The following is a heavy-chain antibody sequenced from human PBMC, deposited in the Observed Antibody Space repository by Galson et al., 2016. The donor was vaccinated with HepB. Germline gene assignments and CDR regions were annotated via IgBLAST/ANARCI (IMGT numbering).Heavy chain of an antibody. V-gene: IGHV3-23*01. CDR3: AKKSLVAGTATYVFDN. CDR1: GFPFSTYG. J-gene: IGHJ4*02. Sequence: SLRLSCAASGFPFSTYGTSWVRQAPGTGLEWVSGISGWGGSIYSADSVKGRFTISRNNSKNTLYLQINSLRADDTAVYYCAKKSLVAGTATYVFDNWGQGTLVTVSS. CDR2: ISGWGGSI. D-gene: IGHD6-19*01.